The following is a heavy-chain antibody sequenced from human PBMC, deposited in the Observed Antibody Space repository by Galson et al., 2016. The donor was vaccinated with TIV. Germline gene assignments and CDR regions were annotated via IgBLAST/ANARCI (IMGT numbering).Heavy chain of an antibody. CDR2: ISCDGSEK. D-gene: IGHD6-6*01. CDR3: ARVLDSYYFDY. V-gene: IGHV3-30*03. Sequence: SLRLSCAASGFTFGSYGMHWVRQAPGKGLEWVTYISCDGSEKSYADSVRGRFTISRANSKNTLYLQMDSLRVEDTAFYYCARVLDSYYFDYWGQGTLVTVSS. J-gene: IGHJ4*02. CDR1: GFTFGSYG.